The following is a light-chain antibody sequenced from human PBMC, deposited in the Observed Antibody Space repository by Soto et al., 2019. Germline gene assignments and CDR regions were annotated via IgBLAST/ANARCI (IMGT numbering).Light chain of an antibody. CDR3: QLYNSYLYT. J-gene: IGKJ2*01. CDR2: KTS. Sequence: DIQMTQSPSTLSASVGDRVTITCRASQSISSWLAWYQQKPGKAPKLLIYKTSSLESGVPSRFSGSGSRTAFTLTISSMEPDDFATYYCQLYNSYLYTFGQGTKLEIK. CDR1: QSISSW. V-gene: IGKV1-5*03.